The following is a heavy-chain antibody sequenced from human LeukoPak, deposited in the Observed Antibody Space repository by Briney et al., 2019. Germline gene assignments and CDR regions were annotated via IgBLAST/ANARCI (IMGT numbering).Heavy chain of an antibody. D-gene: IGHD5-18*01. CDR1: GFTFSSYG. Sequence: GGSLRLSCAASGFTFSSYGMHWVRQAPGKGLEWVAVISYDGSNKYYADSVKGRFTISRDNSKNTLYLQMNSLRAEDTAVYYCAREQLWLPYFDYWGQGTLVTVSS. J-gene: IGHJ4*02. CDR2: ISYDGSNK. CDR3: AREQLWLPYFDY. V-gene: IGHV3-30*03.